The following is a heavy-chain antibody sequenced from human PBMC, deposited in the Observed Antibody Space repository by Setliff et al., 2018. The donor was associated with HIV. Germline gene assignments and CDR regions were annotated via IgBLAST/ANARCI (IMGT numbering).Heavy chain of an antibody. CDR1: GGSISSSSYY. CDR2: IYYSGST. Sequence: SETLSLTCTVSGGSISSSSYYWGWIRQPAGKGLEWIGYIYYSGSTKHNPSLKRRVTISLDTSKNQFSLKLTSVTAADTAVYYCARDRYSGSSTDYWGQGTLVTVSS. CDR3: ARDRYSGSSTDY. V-gene: IGHV4-61*10. J-gene: IGHJ4*02. D-gene: IGHD1-26*01.